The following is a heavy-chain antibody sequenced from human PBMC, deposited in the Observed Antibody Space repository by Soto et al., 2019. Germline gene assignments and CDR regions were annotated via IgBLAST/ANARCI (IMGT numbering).Heavy chain of an antibody. D-gene: IGHD2-2*01. CDR2: ISSSSSYI. Sequence: PGGSLRLSCAASGFTFSSYSMNWVRQAPGKGLEWVSSISSSSSYIYYADSVKGRFTISRDNAKNSLYLQMNSLRAEDTAVYYCARDAEGVPAATPLFDIWGQGTMVTVSS. V-gene: IGHV3-21*01. J-gene: IGHJ3*02. CDR1: GFTFSSYS. CDR3: ARDAEGVPAATPLFDI.